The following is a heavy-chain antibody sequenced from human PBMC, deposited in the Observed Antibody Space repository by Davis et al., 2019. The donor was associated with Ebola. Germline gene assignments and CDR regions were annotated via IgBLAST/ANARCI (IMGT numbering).Heavy chain of an antibody. CDR2: VRQDETEK. V-gene: IGHV3-7*01. CDR3: ATLPGGRGVDV. CDR1: GFTFSRYW. J-gene: IGHJ6*02. Sequence: GESLKISCAASGFTFSRYWMHWVRKAPGKGLEWVANVRQDETEKHYVDSVKGRFTISRDNTKNSIYLQMNSLTVEDTAVYYCATLPGGRGVDVWGPGTTVTVSS. D-gene: IGHD1-26*01.